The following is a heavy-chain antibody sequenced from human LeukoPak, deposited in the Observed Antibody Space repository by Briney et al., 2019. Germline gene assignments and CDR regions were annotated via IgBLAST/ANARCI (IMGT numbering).Heavy chain of an antibody. D-gene: IGHD6-19*01. CDR2: IYSGGST. Sequence: GGSLRLSCAASGFTVSSNYMSWVRQAPGEGLEWVSVIYSGGSTYYADSVKGRFTISRDNSKNTLYLQMNSLRAEDTAVYYCARDLGAVAGHRAFDIWGQGTMVTVSS. V-gene: IGHV3-53*01. J-gene: IGHJ3*02. CDR3: ARDLGAVAGHRAFDI. CDR1: GFTVSSNY.